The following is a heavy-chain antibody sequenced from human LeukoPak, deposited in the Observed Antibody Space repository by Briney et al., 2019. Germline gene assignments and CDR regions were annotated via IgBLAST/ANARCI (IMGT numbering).Heavy chain of an antibody. J-gene: IGHJ4*02. Sequence: GGSLRLSCAASGFTFSSYAMSWVRQAPGKGLEWVSAISGSGGSTYYADSVKGRFTISRDNSKNTLYLQMNSLRAEDTAVYYCARDLDFGVVIGGDFDYWGQGTLVTVSS. V-gene: IGHV3-23*01. CDR1: GFTFSSYA. CDR2: ISGSGGST. D-gene: IGHD3-3*01. CDR3: ARDLDFGVVIGGDFDY.